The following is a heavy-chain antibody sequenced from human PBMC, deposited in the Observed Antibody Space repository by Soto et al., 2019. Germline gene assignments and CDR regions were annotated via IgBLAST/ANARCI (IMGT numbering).Heavy chain of an antibody. V-gene: IGHV3-13*05. Sequence: EVQLVESGGGLVQPGGSLRLSCEASGFTFRNYDMHWVRQGTGKGLEWVSGISAAGDPDYADSVEGRFTISGENAQNSFFLQMNSLRGGDTAVYYCARTDRDFYGLDVWGQGTTVIVSS. CDR2: ISAAGDP. CDR3: ARTDRDFYGLDV. J-gene: IGHJ6*02. CDR1: GFTFRNYD.